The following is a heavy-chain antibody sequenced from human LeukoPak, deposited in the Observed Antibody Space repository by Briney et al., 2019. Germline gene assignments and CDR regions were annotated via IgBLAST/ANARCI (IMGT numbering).Heavy chain of an antibody. CDR3: ERVGTFGGVLDY. Sequence: ASVTVSCKASGYTCTSYDINWVRQATGQELEWMGWMNPNSGNTGYAQKFQGRVTMTRNTSISTAYMELSSLRSEDTAVYYFERVGTFGGVLDYWGQGTLVTVSS. J-gene: IGHJ4*02. CDR1: GYTCTSYD. V-gene: IGHV1-8*01. D-gene: IGHD3-16*01. CDR2: MNPNSGNT.